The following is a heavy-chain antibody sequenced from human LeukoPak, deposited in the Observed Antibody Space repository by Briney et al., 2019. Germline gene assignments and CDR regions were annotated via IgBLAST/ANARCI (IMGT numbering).Heavy chain of an antibody. CDR1: GFTFSSYA. J-gene: IGHJ3*02. D-gene: IGHD4-17*01. CDR2: ISGSGGST. V-gene: IGHV3-23*01. CDR3: ANLDYGDFDAFDI. Sequence: GGSLRLSCAASGFTFSSYAMSWVRQAPGKGLEWVSAISGSGGSTYYADSVKGRFTISRDNSKNTLYLQMNSLRAEDTAVYYCANLDYGDFDAFDIWGRGTMVTVSS.